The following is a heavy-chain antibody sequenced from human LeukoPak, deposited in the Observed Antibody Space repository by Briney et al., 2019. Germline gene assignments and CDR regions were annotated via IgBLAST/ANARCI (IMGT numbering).Heavy chain of an antibody. CDR3: ASGGRVATILGPLGY. D-gene: IGHD5-12*01. CDR1: GGSISNYY. V-gene: IGHV4-59*08. J-gene: IGHJ4*02. Sequence: PSETLSLTCTVSGGSISNYYWNWIRQPPGKGLELIGYIYYSGTTNYNPSLKSRVTISVDTSKNQFSLKLGSVTAADTAVYYCASGGRVATILGPLGYWGQGTLVTVSS. CDR2: IYYSGTT.